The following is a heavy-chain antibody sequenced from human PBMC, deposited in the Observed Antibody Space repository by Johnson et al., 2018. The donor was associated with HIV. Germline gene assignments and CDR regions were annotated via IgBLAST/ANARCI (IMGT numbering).Heavy chain of an antibody. Sequence: QVQLVESRGGVVQPGKSLRLSCVASEFNFNTYTMHWVRQAPGKGLEWMAVISYDGSNKYYADSVQGRFTISRDNSKNTLYLQMNSLRAEDTAVYYCARDQYVSTDDIWGKGTMVTVSS. CDR3: ARDQYVSTDDI. CDR2: ISYDGSNK. CDR1: EFNFNTYT. D-gene: IGHD3-16*01. J-gene: IGHJ3*02. V-gene: IGHV3-30*04.